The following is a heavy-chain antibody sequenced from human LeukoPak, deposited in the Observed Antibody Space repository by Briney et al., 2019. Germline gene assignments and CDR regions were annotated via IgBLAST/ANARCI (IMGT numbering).Heavy chain of an antibody. D-gene: IGHD6-19*01. Sequence: EGSLRLSCAASGFTVSSNYMSWVRQAPGKGLEWVSVIYSGGSTYYADSVKGRFTISRDNSKNTLYLQMNSLRAEDTAVYYCARVRSSGWYEGHFDYWGQGTLVTVSS. CDR2: IYSGGST. CDR1: GFTVSSNY. J-gene: IGHJ4*02. V-gene: IGHV3-53*01. CDR3: ARVRSSGWYEGHFDY.